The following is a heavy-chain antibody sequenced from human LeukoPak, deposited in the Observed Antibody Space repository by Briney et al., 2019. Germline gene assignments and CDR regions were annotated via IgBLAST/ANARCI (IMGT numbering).Heavy chain of an antibody. CDR2: IYYSGST. CDR1: GGSISSYY. J-gene: IGHJ4*02. V-gene: IGHV4-59*08. Sequence: SETLSLTCTVSGGSISSYYWSWIRQPPGKGLEWIGYIYYSGSTYYNPSLKSRVTISVDTSKNQFSLKLSSVTAADTAVYYCARSRPYDFWSGFPDYWGQGTLVTVSS. D-gene: IGHD3-3*01. CDR3: ARSRPYDFWSGFPDY.